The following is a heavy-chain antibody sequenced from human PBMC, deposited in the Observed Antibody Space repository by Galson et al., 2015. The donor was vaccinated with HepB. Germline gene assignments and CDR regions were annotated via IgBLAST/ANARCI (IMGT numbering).Heavy chain of an antibody. Sequence: SCKASGYTFTSYGISWVRQAPGQGLEWMGCISAYNGYTQYAKKLQGRVTMPTDTSASTAYMEPRSLRSDDTAVYYCSQNGYSCYDSDYSYYYGMDVWGQGTTVTVSS. CDR1: GYTFTSYG. CDR2: ISAYNGYT. V-gene: IGHV1-18*04. J-gene: IGHJ6*02. CDR3: SQNGYSCYDSDYSYYYGMDV. D-gene: IGHD5-12*01.